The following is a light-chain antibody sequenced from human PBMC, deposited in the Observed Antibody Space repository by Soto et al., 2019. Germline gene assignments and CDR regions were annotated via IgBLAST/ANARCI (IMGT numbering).Light chain of an antibody. CDR3: SSETSSKTLL. CDR1: SSDLGGYNY. CDR2: QVS. J-gene: IGLJ3*02. Sequence: QSALTQPASVSGSPGQSITISCTGTSSDLGGYNYVSWYQHHPGKAPKLMIYQVSNRPSGVSNRFSASKSGNTASLTISGLQAEDEADYYCSSETSSKTLLFGGGTQLTVL. V-gene: IGLV2-14*01.